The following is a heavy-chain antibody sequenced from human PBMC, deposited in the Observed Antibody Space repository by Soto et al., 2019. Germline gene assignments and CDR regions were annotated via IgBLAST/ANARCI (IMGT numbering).Heavy chain of an antibody. J-gene: IGHJ4*02. CDR2: INHSGST. V-gene: IGHV4-34*01. Sequence: QVQLQQWGAGLLKPSETLSLTCAVYGGSFSGYYWSWIRQPPGKGLEWIGEINHSGSTNYNPSLKSRVTISVDTSKNQFSLKLSSVTAADTAVYYCARGGPLDLYYYGSGSPEGPFGDYWGQGTLVTVSS. CDR1: GGSFSGYY. CDR3: ARGGPLDLYYYGSGSPEGPFGDY. D-gene: IGHD3-10*01.